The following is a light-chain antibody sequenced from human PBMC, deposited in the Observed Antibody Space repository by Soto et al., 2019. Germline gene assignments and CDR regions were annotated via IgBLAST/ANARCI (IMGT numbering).Light chain of an antibody. CDR3: CSYAGNYTFI. CDR1: SSDVGDYNY. V-gene: IGLV2-11*01. J-gene: IGLJ2*01. CDR2: DVT. Sequence: QSALTQPRSVSGSPGQSVAISCTGTSSDVGDYNYVSWYQHHPGKAPKLLIYDVTERPSGVPDRYSGSKSGNTASLTISGLQSEDEADYYCCSYAGNYTFIFGGGTKLTVL.